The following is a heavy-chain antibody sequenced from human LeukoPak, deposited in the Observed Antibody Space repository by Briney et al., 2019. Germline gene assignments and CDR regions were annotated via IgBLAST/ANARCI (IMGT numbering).Heavy chain of an antibody. Sequence: GGSLRLSCAASGFTFSSYSFNWVRQVPGKGLEWVSSITTTFYTYYTDSVKGRFTISRDNAENSVYLQMNSLRAEDTAVYYCASFETRGSGDFDYWGQGTLVTVSS. D-gene: IGHD7-27*01. J-gene: IGHJ4*02. V-gene: IGHV3-21*01. CDR2: ITTTFYT. CDR1: GFTFSSYS. CDR3: ASFETRGSGDFDY.